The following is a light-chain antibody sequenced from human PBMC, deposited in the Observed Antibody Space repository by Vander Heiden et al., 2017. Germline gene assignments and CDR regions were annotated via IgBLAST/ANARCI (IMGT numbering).Light chain of an antibody. CDR1: SLRSYY. CDR2: GKN. V-gene: IGLV3-19*01. J-gene: IGLJ2*01. CDR3: NSRDSSGNHLVV. Sequence: SSELTQDPAVSVALGQTVRITCQGDSLRSYYASWYQQKPEQAPVLVIYGKNNRPSGIPDRFSGSSSGNTASLTITGAQAEDEADYYCNSRDSSGNHLVVFGGGTKLTVL.